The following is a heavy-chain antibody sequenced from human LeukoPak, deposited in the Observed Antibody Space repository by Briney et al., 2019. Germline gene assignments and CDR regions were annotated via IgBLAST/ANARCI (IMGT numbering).Heavy chain of an antibody. J-gene: IGHJ4*02. CDR2: IYSGGST. CDR3: AKVSPFDY. Sequence: PGGSLRLSCAASGFTVSSNYMSWVRQAPGKGLEWVSVIYSGGSTYLPRSVRGRFTIPGTNPTYMLNRQLNSLRAEDTAVYYCAKVSPFDYWGQGTMVTVRS. V-gene: IGHV3-66*01. CDR1: GFTVSSNY.